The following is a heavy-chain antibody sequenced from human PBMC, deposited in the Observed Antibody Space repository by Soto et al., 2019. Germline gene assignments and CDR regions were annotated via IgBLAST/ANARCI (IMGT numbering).Heavy chain of an antibody. J-gene: IGHJ5*02. D-gene: IGHD3-16*01. CDR1: GFTFTSYA. CDR2: ISASGGTT. V-gene: IGHV3-23*01. Sequence: EVQLLESGGDLVHPGGSLSLSCAASGFTFTSYAMTWVRQAPAKGLEWVSSISASGGTTYYTDSVKGRFTISRDNSKNTLVRQMNGLRAEDTAAYYCAEAWGGFDPWGQGTLVTVSS. CDR3: AEAWGGFDP.